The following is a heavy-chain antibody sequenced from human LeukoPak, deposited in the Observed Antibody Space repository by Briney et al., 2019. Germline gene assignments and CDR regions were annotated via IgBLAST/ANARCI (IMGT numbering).Heavy chain of an antibody. CDR3: AREVRGAKGYLDY. CDR1: GDSVSSNSAA. CDR2: TYYRSKWYN. Sequence: SQTLSLTCAISGDSVSSNSAAWNWIRQPPSRGLEWLGRTYYRSKWYNDYASSLKSRITINPDTSKKQFSLQLNSVTPEDTAVYYCAREVRGAKGYLDYWGQGTLVTVSS. V-gene: IGHV6-1*01. J-gene: IGHJ4*02. D-gene: IGHD3-10*01.